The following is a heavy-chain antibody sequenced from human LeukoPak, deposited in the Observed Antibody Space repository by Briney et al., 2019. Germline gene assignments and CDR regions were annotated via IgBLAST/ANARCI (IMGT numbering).Heavy chain of an antibody. V-gene: IGHV3-73*01. D-gene: IGHD6-13*01. J-gene: IGHJ5*02. Sequence: GGSLRLSCTASGFTFSGHWIHWVRQASGKGLEWVGLIRTKANTYATAYAASVTGRFTISRDDSKTTSYLQMNSLKTEDTALYFCTTSYSGNSWYDWFGPWGQGTLVTVSS. CDR2: IRTKANTYAT. CDR1: GFTFSGHW. CDR3: TTSYSGNSWYDWFGP.